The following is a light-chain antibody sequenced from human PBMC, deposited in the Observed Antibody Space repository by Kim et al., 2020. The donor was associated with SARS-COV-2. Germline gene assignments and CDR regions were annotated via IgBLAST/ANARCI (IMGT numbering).Light chain of an antibody. V-gene: IGLV3-19*01. CDR1: SLRSYY. CDR3: HSRDSSGNHVV. CDR2: GKN. Sequence: SSALTQDPAVSVALGQTVRITCQGDSLRSYYASWYQQKPGQAPVLVIYGKNNRPSGIPDRFSGSSSGNTASLTITGAQAEDEADYYCHSRDSSGNHVVFG. J-gene: IGLJ2*01.